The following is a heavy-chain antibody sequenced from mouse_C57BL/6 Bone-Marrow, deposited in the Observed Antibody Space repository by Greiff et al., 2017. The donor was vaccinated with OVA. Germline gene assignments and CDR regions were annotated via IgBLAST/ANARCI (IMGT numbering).Heavy chain of an antibody. Sequence: EVQVVESGGGLVQPGGSLKLSCAASGFTFSDYYMYLVRKTPEKRLEWVAYISNGGGSTYYPDTVKGRFTISRDNAKNTLYLQMSRLKSEVTALYYCACYEGFAYWRQGTRVTVSA. D-gene: IGHD1-1*01. CDR3: ACYEGFAY. CDR1: GFTFSDYY. V-gene: IGHV5-12*01. J-gene: IGHJ3*01. CDR2: ISNGGGST.